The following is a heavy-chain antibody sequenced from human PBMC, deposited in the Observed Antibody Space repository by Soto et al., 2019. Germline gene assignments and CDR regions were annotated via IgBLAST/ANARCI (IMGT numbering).Heavy chain of an antibody. J-gene: IGHJ6*02. Sequence: VQLVQSGAEVKKPGSSVKVSCKASGGTFSSYAISWVRQAPGQGLEWMGGIIPIFGTANYAQKFQGRVTITADESTSTAYMELSSLRSEDTAVYYCARSIQLRFPNYYYYYGMDVWGQGTTVSVSS. CDR3: ARSIQLRFPNYYYYYGMDV. D-gene: IGHD3-3*01. CDR2: IIPIFGTA. CDR1: GGTFSSYA. V-gene: IGHV1-69*12.